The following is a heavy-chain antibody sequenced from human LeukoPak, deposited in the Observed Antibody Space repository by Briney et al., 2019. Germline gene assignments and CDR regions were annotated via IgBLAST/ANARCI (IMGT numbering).Heavy chain of an antibody. CDR1: GFTFSSYG. CDR3: AKAAGLSNYRFYYYYYGMDV. Sequence: PGGSLRLSCAASGFTFSSYGMHWVRQAPGKGLEWVAVISYDGSNKYYADSVKGRFTISRDNSKNTLYLQMNSLRAEDTAVYYCAKAAGLSNYRFYYYYYGMDVWGQGTTVTVSS. V-gene: IGHV3-30*18. D-gene: IGHD4-11*01. CDR2: ISYDGSNK. J-gene: IGHJ6*02.